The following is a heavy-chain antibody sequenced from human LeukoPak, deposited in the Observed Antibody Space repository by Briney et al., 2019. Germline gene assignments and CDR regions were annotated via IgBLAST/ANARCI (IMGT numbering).Heavy chain of an antibody. Sequence: ASVKVSCKASGNTFTSFHIHWVRQAPGQGLEYMGIIKVYGDTTIYAQRFQGRITMTRDTSTSTVYMELSRLRSGDTAVYYCAVIPFLEWLRAPQTNAYYSDYWAREPWSPSPQ. J-gene: IGHJ4*02. V-gene: IGHV1-46*01. CDR1: GNTFTSFH. CDR2: IKVYGDTT. D-gene: IGHD3-3*01. CDR3: AVIPFLEWLRAPQTNAYYSDY.